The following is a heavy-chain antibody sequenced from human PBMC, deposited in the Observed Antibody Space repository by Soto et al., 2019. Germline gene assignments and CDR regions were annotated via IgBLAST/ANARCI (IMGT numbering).Heavy chain of an antibody. D-gene: IGHD2-2*01. Sequence: GGSLRLSCAASGFTFSSYGMHWVRQAPGKGLEWVAVISYDGSNKYYADSVKGRFTMSRDNSKNTLYLQMNSLRAEDTAVYYCARDRGRVVPAAMDLILDYWGQGTLVTVSS. V-gene: IGHV3-30*03. CDR2: ISYDGSNK. CDR3: ARDRGRVVPAAMDLILDY. J-gene: IGHJ4*02. CDR1: GFTFSSYG.